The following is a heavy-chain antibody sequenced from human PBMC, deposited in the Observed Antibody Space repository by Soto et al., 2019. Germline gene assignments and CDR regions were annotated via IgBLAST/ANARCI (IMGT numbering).Heavy chain of an antibody. J-gene: IGHJ6*03. CDR2: ISAYNGNT. V-gene: IGHV1-18*01. D-gene: IGHD6-19*01. CDR3: ARDRGVAPPVAGNTHYYYYMDV. CDR1: GYSFTNYG. Sequence: QDQLVQSGVEVKKPGASVKVSCKASGYSFTNYGITWVREAPGQGCEWMGWISAYNGNTNYAQKLQGRVTMPADASTSTAYLELRSLRSDDTAVYYCARDRGVAPPVAGNTHYYYYMDVWGKGTTVTVSS.